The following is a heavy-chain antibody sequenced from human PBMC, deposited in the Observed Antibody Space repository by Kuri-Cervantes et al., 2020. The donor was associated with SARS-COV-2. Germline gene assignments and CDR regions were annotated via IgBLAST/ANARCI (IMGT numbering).Heavy chain of an antibody. CDR3: ARSGKRTTVTTLGY. CDR1: GYTFTGYY. V-gene: IGHV1-2*06. CDR2: INPNSGGT. J-gene: IGHJ4*02. D-gene: IGHD4-17*01. Sequence: ASVKVSCKASGYTFTGYYMHWVRQAPGQGLEWMGRINPNSGGTNYAQKFQGRVTMTRDTSISTAYMELSSLRSEDTAVYYCARSGKRTTVTTLGYWGQGTLVTVSS.